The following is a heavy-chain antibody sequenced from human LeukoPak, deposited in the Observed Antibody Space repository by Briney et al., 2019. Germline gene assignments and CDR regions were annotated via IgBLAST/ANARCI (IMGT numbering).Heavy chain of an antibody. J-gene: IGHJ4*02. CDR2: IYSGGST. V-gene: IGHV3-66*01. D-gene: IGHD1-26*01. CDR1: GFTVSSNY. Sequence: GGSLGLSCAASGFTVSSNYMSWVRQAPGKGLEWVSVIYSGGSTYYADSVKGRFTISRDNSKNTLYLQMNSLRAEDTAVYYCARERLGAFDYWGQGTLVTVSS. CDR3: ARERLGAFDY.